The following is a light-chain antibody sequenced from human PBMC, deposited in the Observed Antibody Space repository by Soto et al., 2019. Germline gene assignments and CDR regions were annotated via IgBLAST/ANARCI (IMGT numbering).Light chain of an antibody. Sequence: IVLTQSPGTLSLYPGERATLSCRASQRVISSYLAWFQQRPGRAPRLLIYGASKRATDIPDRFTGSGSGTDFALTISRLEPEDVAVYYCQQFSSYPLTFGGGTKVDI. CDR2: GAS. CDR1: QRVISSY. CDR3: QQFSSYPLT. V-gene: IGKV3-20*01. J-gene: IGKJ4*01.